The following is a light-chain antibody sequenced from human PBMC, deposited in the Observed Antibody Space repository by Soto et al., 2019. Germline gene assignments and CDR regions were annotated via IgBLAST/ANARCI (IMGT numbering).Light chain of an antibody. CDR2: DVS. CDR1: SSDVGGYNY. V-gene: IGLV2-14*01. J-gene: IGLJ2*01. CDR3: SSYTSGSTVV. Sequence: QSVLTQPASVSGSPGQSITISCTGTSSDVGGYNYVSWYQQHPGKAPKLMISDVSDRPSGVSNRFSGSKSGNTASLTISGLQAEDEADYYRSSYTSGSTVVFGGGTKLTVL.